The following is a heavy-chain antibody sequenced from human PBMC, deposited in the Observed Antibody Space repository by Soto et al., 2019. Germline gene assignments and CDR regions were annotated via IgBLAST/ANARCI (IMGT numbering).Heavy chain of an antibody. D-gene: IGHD3-10*01. CDR1: GFTFSNAW. Sequence: EVQLVESGGGLVKPGGSLRLSCAASGFTFSNAWMSWVRKAPGKGLEWVGRIKSKTDGGTTDYAAPVKGRFTISRDDSKNTLYLQMNSLKTEDTAVYYCTTPVYYYGSGSYRGRDYWGQGTLVTVSS. CDR2: IKSKTDGGTT. V-gene: IGHV3-15*01. CDR3: TTPVYYYGSGSYRGRDY. J-gene: IGHJ4*02.